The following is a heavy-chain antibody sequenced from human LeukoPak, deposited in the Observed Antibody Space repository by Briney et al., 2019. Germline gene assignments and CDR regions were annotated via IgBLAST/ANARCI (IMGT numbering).Heavy chain of an antibody. CDR1: GDSINSSSYY. CDR2: IYYSGST. J-gene: IGHJ4*02. CDR3: ARFGRDSSGYYVFVDY. D-gene: IGHD3-22*01. V-gene: IGHV4-39*01. Sequence: SETLSLTCTVSGDSINSSSYYWGWIRQPPGKGLEWIGNIYYSGSTYYNPSLKSRVTISVDASKNQFSLKLSSVTAADTALYYCARFGRDSSGYYVFVDYWGQGTLVTVSS.